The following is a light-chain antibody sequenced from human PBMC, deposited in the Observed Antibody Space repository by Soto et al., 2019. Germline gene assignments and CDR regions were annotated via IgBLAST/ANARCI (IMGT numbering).Light chain of an antibody. CDR1: QNISFW. CDR3: QEYGTFFTWA. J-gene: IGKJ1*01. Sequence: DIQMTQSPSTLSASVGDRVTITCRASQNISFWLAWYQQKSGKAPKVLMHRASNLENGVPSRFSGSGSATEFTLSISILQPADYATYFCQEYGTFFTWAFGQATNVDIK. CDR2: RAS. V-gene: IGKV1-5*03.